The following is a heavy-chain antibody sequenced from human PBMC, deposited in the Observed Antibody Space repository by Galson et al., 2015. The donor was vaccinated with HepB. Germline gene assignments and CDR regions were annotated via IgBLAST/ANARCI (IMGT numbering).Heavy chain of an antibody. CDR2: ISGSGGT. V-gene: IGHV3-23*01. CDR3: AKHPDYGIVTAYYMDV. CDR1: GFTFSSYA. J-gene: IGHJ6*03. Sequence: SLRLSCAASGFTFSSYAMSWVRQAPGKGLEWVSAISGSGGTNYADSVKGRFTISRDKSKNTMYLQMNRLRAEDAAVYYCAKHPDYGIVTAYYMDVWGKGTTVTVS. D-gene: IGHD3-9*01.